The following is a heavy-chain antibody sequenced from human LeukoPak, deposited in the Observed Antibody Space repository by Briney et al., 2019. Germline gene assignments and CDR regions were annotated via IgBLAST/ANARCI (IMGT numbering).Heavy chain of an antibody. D-gene: IGHD6-19*01. V-gene: IGHV3-7*01. CDR3: ARDSGWYSLFFYYFDY. J-gene: IGHJ4*02. Sequence: PGGSLRLSCAASGFTFSSYWMSWVRQAPGKGLEWVANIKQDGSEKYYVDSVKGRFTISRDNAKNSLYLQMNSLRAEDTAVYYCARDSGWYSLFFYYFDYWGQGTLVTVSS. CDR2: IKQDGSEK. CDR1: GFTFSSYW.